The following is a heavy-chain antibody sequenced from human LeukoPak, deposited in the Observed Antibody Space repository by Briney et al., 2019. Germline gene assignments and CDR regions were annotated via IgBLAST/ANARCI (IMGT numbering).Heavy chain of an antibody. J-gene: IGHJ4*02. D-gene: IGHD6-13*01. CDR3: VRGGKQLDY. Sequence: GGSLRLSCAASGFTLSDYLMSWVRQAPGKGLEWVANMNVDGSERNYADSVKGRFTISRDNAQNSLFLPMNSLRVEDTADYYCVRGGKQLDYWGQGILVTVSS. CDR2: MNVDGSER. V-gene: IGHV3-7*01. CDR1: GFTLSDYL.